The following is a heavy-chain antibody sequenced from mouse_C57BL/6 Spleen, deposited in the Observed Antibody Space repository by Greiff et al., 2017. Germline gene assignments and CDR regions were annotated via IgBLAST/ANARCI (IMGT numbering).Heavy chain of an antibody. Sequence: QVQLKQSGAELVRPGASVTLSCKASGYTFTDYEMHWVKQTPVHGLEWIGAIDPETGGTAYNQKFKGKAILTADKSSSTAYMELRSLTSEDSAVYYCTRRRELGRGFAYWGQGTLVTVSA. J-gene: IGHJ3*01. V-gene: IGHV1-15*01. D-gene: IGHD4-1*01. CDR3: TRRRELGRGFAY. CDR1: GYTFTDYE. CDR2: IDPETGGT.